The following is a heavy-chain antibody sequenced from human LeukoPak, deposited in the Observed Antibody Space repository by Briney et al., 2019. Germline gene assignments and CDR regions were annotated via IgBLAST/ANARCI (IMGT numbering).Heavy chain of an antibody. V-gene: IGHV3-30*03. D-gene: IGHD2/OR15-2a*01. CDR3: ARRGDCNIGTCYYFDY. J-gene: IGHJ4*02. CDR1: GFTLSSYG. Sequence: GGSLRLSCAASGFTLSSYGMHWVRQAPGQGLEWVALISYDGSDKYYTDSVTGRFTISRDNSKNTLFLQMNSLRAENTAVYYCARRGDCNIGTCYYFDYWGQGTQVTASS. CDR2: ISYDGSDK.